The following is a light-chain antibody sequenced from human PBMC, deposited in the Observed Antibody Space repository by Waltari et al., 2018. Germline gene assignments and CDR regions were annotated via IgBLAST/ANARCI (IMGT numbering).Light chain of an antibody. Sequence: DIVMTQSQDSLAVSLGARATINCKSSQSILFSSYNKSFLNWYQQRPGQPPRLLLYWASTRASGVPDRISGSGSGTDFTLTISGLQTEDVAIYYCQQFYHAPQTFGQGTKVEIK. J-gene: IGKJ2*01. CDR2: WAS. CDR3: QQFYHAPQT. CDR1: QSILFSSYNKSF. V-gene: IGKV4-1*01.